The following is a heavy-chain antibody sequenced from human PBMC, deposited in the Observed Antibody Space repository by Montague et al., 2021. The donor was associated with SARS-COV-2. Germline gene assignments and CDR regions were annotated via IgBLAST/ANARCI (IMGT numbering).Heavy chain of an antibody. CDR1: GGSISSSSYY. D-gene: IGHD1-7*01. Sequence: SETLSLTCTVSGGSISSSSYYWGWIRQPPGKGLEWIGEINHSGSTNYNPSLKSRVTISVDTSKNQFSLKLSSVTAADTAVYYCARGRTGTTFYYYYYYGMDVWGQGTTVTVSS. CDR2: INHSGST. CDR3: ARGRTGTTFYYYYYYGMDV. J-gene: IGHJ6*02. V-gene: IGHV4-39*07.